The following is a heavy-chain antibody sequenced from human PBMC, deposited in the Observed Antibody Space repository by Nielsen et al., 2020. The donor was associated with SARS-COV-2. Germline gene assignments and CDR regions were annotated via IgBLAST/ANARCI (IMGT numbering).Heavy chain of an antibody. J-gene: IGHJ3*02. CDR1: GFTFSDYY. CDR2: ISSSGSTI. CDR3: AKVKYDFWSGYAVLAFDI. V-gene: IGHV3-11*01. D-gene: IGHD3-3*01. Sequence: GESLKISCAASGFTFSDYYMSWIRQAPGKGLEWVSYISSSGSTIYYADSVKGRFTISRDNAKNSLYLQMNSLRAEDTALYYCAKVKYDFWSGYAVLAFDIWGQGTMVTVSS.